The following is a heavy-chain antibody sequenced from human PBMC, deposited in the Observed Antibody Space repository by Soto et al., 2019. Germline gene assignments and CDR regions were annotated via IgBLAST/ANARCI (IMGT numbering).Heavy chain of an antibody. CDR2: IYSGGNT. V-gene: IGHV3-53*01. J-gene: IGHJ5*02. CDR3: AKNQGVELVPLATVDWFDP. D-gene: IGHD1-26*01. Sequence: GGSLRLSCAASGFTVSSTYMSWVRQAPGKGLEWVSVIYSGGNTYYGDSVKGRFSISRDNSKNTLYLQMNNLRAEDTAVYYCAKNQGVELVPLATVDWFDPWGQGSVVTVSS. CDR1: GFTVSSTY.